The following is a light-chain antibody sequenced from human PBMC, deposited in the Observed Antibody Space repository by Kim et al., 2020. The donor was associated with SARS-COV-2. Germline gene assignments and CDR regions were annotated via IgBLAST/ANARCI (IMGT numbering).Light chain of an antibody. J-gene: IGLJ1*01. CDR3: QAWDSSTNV. Sequence: SYELTQPTSVSVSPGQTASITCSGDKLGDKYACWYQQKPGRSPVLVIYQDSKRPSGIPERFSGSNSGNTATLTISGTQAMDEADYYCQAWDSSTNVFGTGTKVTVL. CDR1: KLGDKY. CDR2: QDS. V-gene: IGLV3-1*01.